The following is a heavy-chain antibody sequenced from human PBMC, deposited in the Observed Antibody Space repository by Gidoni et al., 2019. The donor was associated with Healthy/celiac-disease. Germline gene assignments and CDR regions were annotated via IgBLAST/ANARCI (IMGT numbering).Heavy chain of an antibody. Sequence: QVQLQQWGAGRLKPSETLSLTCAVYDGSFSGYYWSWIRQPPGKGLEWIGEINHSGSTNYNPSLKSRVTISVDTSKNQFSLKLSSVTAADTAVYYCARAYKNLYDFWSGSHRNWFDPWGQGTLVTVSS. CDR3: ARAYKNLYDFWSGSHRNWFDP. CDR1: DGSFSGYY. V-gene: IGHV4-34*01. CDR2: INHSGST. J-gene: IGHJ5*02. D-gene: IGHD3-3*01.